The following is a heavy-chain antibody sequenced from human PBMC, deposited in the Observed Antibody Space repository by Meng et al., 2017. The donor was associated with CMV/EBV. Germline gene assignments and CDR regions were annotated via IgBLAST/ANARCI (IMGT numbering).Heavy chain of an antibody. CDR3: ARDGVDIVATFY. J-gene: IGHJ4*02. D-gene: IGHD5-12*01. CDR1: GFTFSSYW. CDR2: IKQDGSEK. Sequence: GESLKISCPASGFTFSSYWMSWVRPAPGKGLEWVDNIKQDGSEKYYVDSVKGRFTISRDNAKNSQYLQINSLRAEDTAVYYCARDGVDIVATFYWGQGTLVTVSS. V-gene: IGHV3-7*01.